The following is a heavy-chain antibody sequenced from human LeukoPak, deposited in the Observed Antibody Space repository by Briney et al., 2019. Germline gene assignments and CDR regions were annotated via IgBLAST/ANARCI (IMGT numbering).Heavy chain of an antibody. CDR1: GFTFSSYW. D-gene: IGHD1-26*01. Sequence: GGSLRLSCAASGFTFSSYWMHWVRQAPGKGLVWVSRINSDGSSTSYADSVKGRLTISRDNAKNTLYLQMNSLRAEDTAVYYCAREQSGSKGPLIDYWGQGTLVTVSS. CDR3: AREQSGSKGPLIDY. V-gene: IGHV3-74*01. CDR2: INSDGSST. J-gene: IGHJ4*02.